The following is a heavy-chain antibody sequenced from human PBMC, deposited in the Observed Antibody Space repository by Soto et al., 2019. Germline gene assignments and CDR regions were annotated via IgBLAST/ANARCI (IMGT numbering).Heavy chain of an antibody. CDR3: ARPIGRGTLSPYELDV. J-gene: IGHJ6*02. Sequence: QLQLQESGPGLVKPSETLSLTCTVSGGSISSSSYYWGWIRQPPGKGLEWIGSIYYSGSTYYNPSLKSLVTISVVTSKNQFSLKLSSVTAADTAVYYCARPIGRGTLSPYELDVWGQGTTVTVSS. CDR1: GGSISSSSYY. CDR2: IYYSGST. V-gene: IGHV4-39*01. D-gene: IGHD3-3*01.